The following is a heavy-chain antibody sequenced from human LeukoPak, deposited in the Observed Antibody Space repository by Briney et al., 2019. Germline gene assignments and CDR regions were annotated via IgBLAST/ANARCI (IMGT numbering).Heavy chain of an antibody. CDR1: GGSISSSSYY. J-gene: IGHJ4*02. V-gene: IGHV4-39*01. CDR2: IYYSGST. CDR3: ARRIAAAGISYYFDY. Sequence: SETLSLTCTVSGGSISSSSYYWGWIRQPPGKGLEWIGSIYYSGSTYYNPSLKSRVTISVDTSKNQFSLKLSSVTAADTAVYYCARRIAAAGISYYFDYWGQGTLVTASS. D-gene: IGHD6-13*01.